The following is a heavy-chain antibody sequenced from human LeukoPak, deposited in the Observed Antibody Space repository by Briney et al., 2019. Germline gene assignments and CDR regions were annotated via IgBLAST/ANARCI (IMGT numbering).Heavy chain of an antibody. CDR3: ARDPRGVYSSSDIK. J-gene: IGHJ4*02. Sequence: AGGSLRLSCAASGFTFSSYSTNWVRQAPGKGLEWVSSISSSSSYIYYADSMKGRFTISRDNAKNSLYLQMNSLRAEDTAVYYCARDPRGVYSSSDIKWGQGTLVTVSS. V-gene: IGHV3-21*01. D-gene: IGHD6-13*01. CDR2: ISSSSSYI. CDR1: GFTFSSYS.